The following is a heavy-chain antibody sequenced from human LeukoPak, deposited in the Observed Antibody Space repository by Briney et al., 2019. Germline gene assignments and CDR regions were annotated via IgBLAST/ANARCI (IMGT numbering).Heavy chain of an antibody. V-gene: IGHV1-2*02. J-gene: IGHJ5*02. CDR2: INPNSGGT. CDR1: GYTFTGYY. CDR3: ARARKENYYDSSGRWFDR. Sequence: ASVKLSCKASGYTFTGYYMHWVRQAPGQGLEWMGWINPNSGGTNYAQKFQGRVTMTRDTSISTAYMELSRLRSDDTAVYYCARARKENYYDSSGRWFDRWGQGTLVTVSS. D-gene: IGHD3-22*01.